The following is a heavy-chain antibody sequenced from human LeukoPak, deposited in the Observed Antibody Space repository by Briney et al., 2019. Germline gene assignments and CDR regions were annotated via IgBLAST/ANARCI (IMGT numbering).Heavy chain of an antibody. J-gene: IGHJ4*02. V-gene: IGHV3-30-3*01. Sequence: PGGSLRLSCAASGFTFSSHAMHWVRQAPGKGLEWAAIISYDGSTKNYADSVKGRFTISRDNSENTVNLQMNSLRAEDTAVYYCARDGRGGTYHIDYWGQGTLVTASS. CDR2: ISYDGSTK. D-gene: IGHD1-26*01. CDR1: GFTFSSHA. CDR3: ARDGRGGTYHIDY.